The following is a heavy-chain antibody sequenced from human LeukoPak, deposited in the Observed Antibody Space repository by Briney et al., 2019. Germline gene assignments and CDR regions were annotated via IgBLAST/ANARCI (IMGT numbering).Heavy chain of an antibody. CDR1: GFTFDDYG. J-gene: IGHJ3*02. V-gene: IGHV3-20*04. CDR2: INWNGGST. CDR3: AREITIFGVAPLRWDAFDM. D-gene: IGHD3-3*01. Sequence: PGGSLRLSCAASGFTFDDYGMSWVRQAPGKGLEVVSGINWNGGSTGYADSVKGRFTISSDNAKNSLYLQMNSLRAEDTALYYCAREITIFGVAPLRWDAFDMWGQGTMVTVSS.